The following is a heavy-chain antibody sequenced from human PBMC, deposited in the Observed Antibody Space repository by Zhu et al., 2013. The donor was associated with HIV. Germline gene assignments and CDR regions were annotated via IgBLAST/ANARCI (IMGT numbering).Heavy chain of an antibody. CDR1: GGTFSIYA. D-gene: IGHD3-10*01. CDR3: ARDTLRGSTYDAFDI. J-gene: IGHJ3*02. CDR2: IIPIFGPA. Sequence: QVQLVQSGAEVKKPGSSVKVSCKTSGGTFSIYATNWVRQAPGQGLEWMGGIIPIFGPANYAQKFQGRITITADKSTSTAYMELSSLRPEDTAVYYCARDTLRGSTYDAFDIWGQGTMVTVSS. V-gene: IGHV1-69*06.